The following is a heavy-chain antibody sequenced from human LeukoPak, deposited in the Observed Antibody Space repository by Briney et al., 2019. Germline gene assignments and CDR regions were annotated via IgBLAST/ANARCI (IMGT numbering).Heavy chain of an antibody. J-gene: IGHJ4*02. Sequence: ASVKASCKASGYTFTGYYMHWVRQAPGQGLEWMGWINPNSGGTNYAQKFQGRVTMTRDTSISTAYMELSRLRSDDTAVYYCATDIHCSSTSCNAYWGQGTLVTVSS. D-gene: IGHD2-2*01. V-gene: IGHV1-2*02. CDR3: ATDIHCSSTSCNAY. CDR1: GYTFTGYY. CDR2: INPNSGGT.